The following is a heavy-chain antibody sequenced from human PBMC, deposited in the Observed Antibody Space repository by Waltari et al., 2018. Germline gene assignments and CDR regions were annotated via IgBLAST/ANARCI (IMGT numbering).Heavy chain of an antibody. Sequence: EVQLLEVGGGLVKPGGFLRLACAGCGMNFSGSSRGAGRPGPGKGLEWVSIISGSGATIFYADSVKGRFTISRDNSNNTLYLQMNSLRAEDTAVYYCVSKTAAVPAAFDYWGQGTLVTASS. V-gene: IGHV3-23*01. CDR3: VSKTAAVPAAFDY. CDR1: GMNFSGSS. D-gene: IGHD2-2*01. CDR2: ISGSGATI. J-gene: IGHJ4*02.